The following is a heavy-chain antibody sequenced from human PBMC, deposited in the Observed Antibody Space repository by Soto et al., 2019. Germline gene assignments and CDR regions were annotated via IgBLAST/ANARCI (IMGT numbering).Heavy chain of an antibody. CDR3: ARGVTYYYGSGSYVLDY. V-gene: IGHV1-69*02. J-gene: IGHJ4*02. Sequence: QVELVQSGAEVKKPGSSVKVSCKASGGTFSSYTISWVRQAPGQGLEGMGRIIPIIGISNYAQKFQGRGTITADKSTRTAYMELSRLRSEDTAVYYCARGVTYYYGSGSYVLDYWGQGTLVTVSS. CDR1: GGTFSSYT. D-gene: IGHD3-10*01. CDR2: IIPIIGIS.